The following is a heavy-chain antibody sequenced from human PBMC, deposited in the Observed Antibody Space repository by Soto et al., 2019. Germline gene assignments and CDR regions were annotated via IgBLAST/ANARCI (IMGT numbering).Heavy chain of an antibody. CDR2: ISDYNGNT. V-gene: IGHV1-18*01. Sequence: QVQLVQSGAEVKKPGASVKVSCKASGYTFTSYGISWVRQAPGQGLEWMGWISDYNGNTNYAQKLQGRVTMTTDTSTTTASMELRSLRSDYTAVYYCATTSSRSDFDYWGQGTLVTVSS. D-gene: IGHD6-13*01. CDR3: ATTSSRSDFDY. CDR1: GYTFTSYG. J-gene: IGHJ4*02.